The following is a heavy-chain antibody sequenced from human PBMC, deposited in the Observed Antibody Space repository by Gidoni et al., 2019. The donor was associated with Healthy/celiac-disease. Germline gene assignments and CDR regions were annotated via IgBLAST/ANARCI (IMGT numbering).Heavy chain of an antibody. CDR2: IKQDGSEK. D-gene: IGHD6-13*01. CDR3: ARDGRAKMAAAWDI. V-gene: IGHV3-7*01. Sequence: EVQLVESGGGLAQPGGSLRLSCAASGFTFSSYWMSWDRQAPGKGLEWVANIKQDGSEKYYVDSVKGRFTISRDNAKNSLYLQMNSLRAEDTAVYYCARDGRAKMAAAWDIWGQGTMVTVSS. CDR1: GFTFSSYW. J-gene: IGHJ3*02.